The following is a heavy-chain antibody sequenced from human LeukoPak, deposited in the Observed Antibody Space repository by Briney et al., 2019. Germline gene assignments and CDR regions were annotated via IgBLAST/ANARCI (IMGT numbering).Heavy chain of an antibody. Sequence: PSETLSFTCTVSGGSISSGGYYWSWIRQPPGKGLEWIGYIYHSGSTYYNPSLKSRVTISVDRSKNQFSLKLSSVTAADTAVYYCARFENSNYAYYFDYWGQGTLVTVSS. D-gene: IGHD4-11*01. CDR3: ARFENSNYAYYFDY. J-gene: IGHJ4*02. V-gene: IGHV4-30-2*01. CDR2: IYHSGST. CDR1: GGSISSGGYY.